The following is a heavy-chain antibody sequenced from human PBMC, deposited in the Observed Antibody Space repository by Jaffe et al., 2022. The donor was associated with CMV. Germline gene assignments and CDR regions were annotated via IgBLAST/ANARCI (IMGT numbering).Heavy chain of an antibody. CDR1: GFTFSSYS. J-gene: IGHJ4*02. Sequence: EVQLVESGGGLVKPGGSLRLSCAASGFTFSSYSMNWVRQAPGKGLEWVSSISSSSSYIYYADSVKGRFTISRDNAKNSLYLQMNSLRAEDTAVYYCARDRSSSGRGALGYWGQGTLVTVSS. D-gene: IGHD6-19*01. CDR2: ISSSSSYI. CDR3: ARDRSSSGRGALGY. V-gene: IGHV3-21*01.